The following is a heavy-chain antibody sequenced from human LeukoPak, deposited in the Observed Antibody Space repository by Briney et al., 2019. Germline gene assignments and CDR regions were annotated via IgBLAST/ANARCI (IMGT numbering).Heavy chain of an antibody. CDR1: GYTFTGYY. V-gene: IGHV1-2*02. J-gene: IGHJ6*03. D-gene: IGHD2-21*02. Sequence: ASVKVSCKASGYTFTGYYMHWVRQAPGQGLEWMGWINPNSGGTNYQGRVTMTRDTSISTAYMELSRLRSDDTAMYYCARAVTEYSYYYYYMDVWGKGTTVTVSS. CDR3: ARAVTEYSYYYYYMDV. CDR2: INPNSGGT.